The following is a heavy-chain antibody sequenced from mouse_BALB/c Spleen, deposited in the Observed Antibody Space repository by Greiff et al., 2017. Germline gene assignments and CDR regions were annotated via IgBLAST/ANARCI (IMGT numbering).Heavy chain of an antibody. CDR1: GFNIKDYY. Sequence: VQLQQSGAELVRSGASVKLSCTASGFNIKDYYMHWVKQRPEQGLEWIGWIDPENGDTEYAPKFQGKATMTADTSSNTAYLQLSSLTSEDTAVYYCNRYCRGTDWYFDVWGAGTTVTVSS. J-gene: IGHJ1*01. CDR3: NRYCRGTDWYFDV. CDR2: IDPENGDT. D-gene: IGHD2-14*01. V-gene: IGHV14-4*02.